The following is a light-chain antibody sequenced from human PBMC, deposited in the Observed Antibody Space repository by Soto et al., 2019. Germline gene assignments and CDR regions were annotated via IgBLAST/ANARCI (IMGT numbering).Light chain of an antibody. Sequence: DIQMTPSPSTLSASVGDRVTITCRASQSISSWLAWYQQKPGKAPKLLIYKASTLGSGVPSRFSGSGSRTEFTITISSLQPDDFATYYCQLYNTYPWTFGQGTKVDIK. CDR3: QLYNTYPWT. J-gene: IGKJ1*01. CDR2: KAS. CDR1: QSISSW. V-gene: IGKV1-5*03.